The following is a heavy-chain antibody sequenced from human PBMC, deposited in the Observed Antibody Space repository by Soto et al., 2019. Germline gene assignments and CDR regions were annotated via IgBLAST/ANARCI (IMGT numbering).Heavy chain of an antibody. J-gene: IGHJ4*02. CDR3: ARRSNSYYYFDY. CDR2: IYHSGST. Sequence: PSETLSLTCAVSGGSISSSNWWSWVRQPPGKGLEWIGEIYHSGSTNYNPSLKSRVTISVDTSKNQFSLKLSSVTAADTAVYYCARRSNSYYYFDYWGQGTLVTVSS. CDR1: GGSISSSNW. V-gene: IGHV4-4*02. D-gene: IGHD1-26*01.